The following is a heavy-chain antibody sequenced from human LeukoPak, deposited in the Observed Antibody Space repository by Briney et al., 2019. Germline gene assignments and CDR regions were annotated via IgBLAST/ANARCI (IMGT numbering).Heavy chain of an antibody. CDR2: TYYRSKWYN. CDR3: ARELRDSSGWYWDYYYYYGMDV. Sequence: SQTLSLTCAISGDSVSSNSAAWNWIRQSPSRGLEWLGRTYYRSKWYNDYAVSVKSRITINPDTSKNQFSLQLNSVTPEDTAVYYCARELRDSSGWYWDYYYYYGMDVWGRGTTVTVSS. J-gene: IGHJ6*02. CDR1: GDSVSSNSAA. D-gene: IGHD6-19*01. V-gene: IGHV6-1*01.